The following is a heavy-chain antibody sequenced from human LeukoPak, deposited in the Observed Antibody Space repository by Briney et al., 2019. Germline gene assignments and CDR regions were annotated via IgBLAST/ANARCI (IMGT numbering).Heavy chain of an antibody. J-gene: IGHJ4*02. V-gene: IGHV3-49*04. Sequence: GGSLRLSCAASGFTFSSYEMNWVRQAPGKGLEWVGFIRSQIYDGTPEYAASVKGRFTISRDDSEGVAYLQMNSLKTEDTAVYYCTRDQTPYYWGQGTLVTVSS. CDR2: IRSQIYDGTP. CDR1: GFTFSSYE. CDR3: TRDQTPYY.